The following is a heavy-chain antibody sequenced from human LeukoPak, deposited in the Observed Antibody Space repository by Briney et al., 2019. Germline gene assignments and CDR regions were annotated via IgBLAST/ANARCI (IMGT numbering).Heavy chain of an antibody. CDR1: GGSMRSNY. V-gene: IGHV4-59*01. Sequence: SETLSLTCTVSGGSMRSNYWSWIRQPPGKGLEGIGYIYYSGSTNYNPSLKSRVTISVDTSKNQFSLKLSSVTAADTAVYYCARRSVSSGYNFDYWGQGILVTVSS. D-gene: IGHD3-22*01. J-gene: IGHJ4*02. CDR2: IYYSGST. CDR3: ARRSVSSGYNFDY.